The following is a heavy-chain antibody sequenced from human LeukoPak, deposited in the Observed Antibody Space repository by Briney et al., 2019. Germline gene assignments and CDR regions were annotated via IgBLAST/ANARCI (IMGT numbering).Heavy chain of an antibody. V-gene: IGHV3-53*05. CDR1: GFTVSNNY. Sequence: PGGSLRLSCAASGFTVSNNYMSWVRQAPGKGLEWLSVIYSVGTTNYADSVKGRFTISRDNSKNTLYLQMNSLRAEDTAVYYCARGGSGWFGGIDYWGQGTLVTVSS. J-gene: IGHJ4*02. CDR2: IYSVGTT. D-gene: IGHD6-19*01. CDR3: ARGGSGWFGGIDY.